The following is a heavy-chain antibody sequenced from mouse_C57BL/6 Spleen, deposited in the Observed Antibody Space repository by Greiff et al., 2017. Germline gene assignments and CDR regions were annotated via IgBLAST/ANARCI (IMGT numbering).Heavy chain of an antibody. CDR1: GYTFTSYW. CDR2: IYPGTSDT. Sequence: VQLQQSGTVLARPGASVKMSCKTSGYTFTSYWMHWVKQRPGQGLEWIGAIYPGTSDTSYNQKFKGKAKLTAVTSASTAYMGLSSLTNEDSAVYYGTSPSGRHLRDEAMDYWGQGTSVTVSS. CDR3: TSPSGRHLRDEAMDY. J-gene: IGHJ4*01. V-gene: IGHV1-5*01. D-gene: IGHD3-2*02.